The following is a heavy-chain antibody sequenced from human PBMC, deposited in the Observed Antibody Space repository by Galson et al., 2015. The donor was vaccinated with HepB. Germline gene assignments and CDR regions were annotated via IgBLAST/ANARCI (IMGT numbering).Heavy chain of an antibody. CDR3: ARIGGRLWFGELSDS. CDR2: ISSSSSTI. D-gene: IGHD3-10*01. Sequence: SLRLSCAASGFTFSSYSMNWVRQAPGKGLEWVSYISSSSSTIYYADSVKGRFTISRDNAKNSLYLQMNSLRAEDTAVYYCARIGGRLWFGELSDSWGQGTLVTVSS. J-gene: IGHJ4*02. CDR1: GFTFSSYS. V-gene: IGHV3-48*01.